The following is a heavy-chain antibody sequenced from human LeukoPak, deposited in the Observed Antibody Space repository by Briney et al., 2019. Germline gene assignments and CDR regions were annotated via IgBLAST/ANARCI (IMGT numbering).Heavy chain of an antibody. CDR3: ALGAQGKKGQRYYYYYYMDV. CDR1: GYSFTNYA. CDR2: IHPSTGNP. V-gene: IGHV7-4-1*02. D-gene: IGHD5-24*01. J-gene: IGHJ6*03. Sequence: ASVKVSCKASGYSFTNYAMNWVRQAPGQGLEWMGWIHPSTGNPTYAQGFTGRFVFSLDTSVSTAYLQISSLKAEDTAVYYCALGAQGKKGQRYYYYYYMDVWGKGTTVTVSS.